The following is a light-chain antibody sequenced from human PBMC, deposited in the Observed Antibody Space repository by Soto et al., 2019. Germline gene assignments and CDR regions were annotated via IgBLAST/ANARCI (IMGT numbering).Light chain of an antibody. CDR3: SSYTSNNPGV. V-gene: IGLV2-14*01. J-gene: IGLJ3*02. Sequence: QSALTQPASVSGSPGQSIAISCTGTSSDVGGYDYVSWYQQHPGKAPKLMIYDVNNRPSGVSSRFSGSKSGNTASLTISGLQAEDEADYYCSSYTSNNPGVFGGGTKLTVL. CDR2: DVN. CDR1: SSDVGGYDY.